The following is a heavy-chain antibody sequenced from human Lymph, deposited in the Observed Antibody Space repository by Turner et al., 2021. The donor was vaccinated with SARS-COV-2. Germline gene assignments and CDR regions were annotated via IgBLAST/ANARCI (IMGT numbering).Heavy chain of an antibody. CDR3: ARDTLWFASLGAFDI. D-gene: IGHD3-10*01. Sequence: QVQLVESGGGVVQPGRSLRLSCAASGFTFSSYVMHWVRQAPGKGLEWVAVIWFDGSNKYYADSVKGRFTISRDNSKNTLYLQMNSLRAEDTAVYYCARDTLWFASLGAFDIWGQGTMVTISS. J-gene: IGHJ3*02. CDR2: IWFDGSNK. V-gene: IGHV3-33*01. CDR1: GFTFSSYV.